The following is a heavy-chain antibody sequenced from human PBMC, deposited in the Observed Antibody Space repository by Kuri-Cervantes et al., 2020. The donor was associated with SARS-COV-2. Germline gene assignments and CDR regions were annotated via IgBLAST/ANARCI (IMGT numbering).Heavy chain of an antibody. D-gene: IGHD3-3*01. CDR2: ISGSGGYT. J-gene: IGHJ4*02. Sequence: GGSLRLSCVASGFSFSDYYMSWIRQAPGKGLEWVSYISGSGGYTNYADSVKGRFTISRDNAKNSLYLQMNSLRAEDTAVYYCARFGIRITIFGVPKGFDYWGQGTLVTVSS. CDR3: ARFGIRITIFGVPKGFDY. V-gene: IGHV3-11*03. CDR1: GFSFSDYY.